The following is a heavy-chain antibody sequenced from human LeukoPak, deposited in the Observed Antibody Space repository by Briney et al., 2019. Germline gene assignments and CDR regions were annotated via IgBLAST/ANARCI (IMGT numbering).Heavy chain of an antibody. Sequence: SETLSLTCAVYGGSFSGYYWSWIRQLPGKGLEWIGEINHSGSTNYNPSLKSRVTISVDTSKNQFSLKLSSVTAADTAVYYCARGVPAASFDYWGQGTLVTVSS. V-gene: IGHV4-34*01. CDR1: GGSFSGYY. CDR3: ARGVPAASFDY. CDR2: INHSGST. D-gene: IGHD2-2*01. J-gene: IGHJ4*02.